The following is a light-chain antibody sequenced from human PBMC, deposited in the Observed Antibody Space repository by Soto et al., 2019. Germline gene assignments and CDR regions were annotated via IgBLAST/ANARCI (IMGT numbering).Light chain of an antibody. Sequence: EIALTQSPGTLYLSPGERATLSCRASQTLSNSFIAWYQHKPGQAPRLLVYDTSTRATGIPDRYSGSGSGTDFTLTISRLEPEDFAVFFCQQYGTSEIIFGQGTRLEIK. CDR1: QTLSNSF. J-gene: IGKJ5*01. CDR3: QQYGTSEII. CDR2: DTS. V-gene: IGKV3-20*01.